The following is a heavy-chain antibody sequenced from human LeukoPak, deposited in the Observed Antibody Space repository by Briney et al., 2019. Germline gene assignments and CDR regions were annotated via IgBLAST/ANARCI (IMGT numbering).Heavy chain of an antibody. CDR1: GITIRNYG. D-gene: IGHD3-9*01. CDR3: ANLDVLRYFDWLYHSAEYFQH. J-gene: IGHJ1*01. Sequence: PGGTLRLSCAASGITIRNYGMTWVRQAPGRGLQWVSSINNSGTRTFYEDSVRGRFTISRGDSKNTIYLQMNSLRAEDTAIYYCANLDVLRYFDWLYHSAEYFQHWGQGTLVTVSS. V-gene: IGHV3-23*05. CDR2: INNSGTRT.